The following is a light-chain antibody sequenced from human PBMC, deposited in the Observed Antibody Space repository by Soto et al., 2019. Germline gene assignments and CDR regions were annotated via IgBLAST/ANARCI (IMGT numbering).Light chain of an antibody. CDR1: QSISSY. J-gene: IGKJ3*01. V-gene: IGKV3-11*01. CDR2: DAS. Sequence: EIVLTQSPATLSLSPGERATLSCRASQSISSYLAWYQQKPDQAPRLLIYDASNRVTGIPARFSGSGSGTDFTLTISSLAPEDFAVYYCQQRSTRPFTFGPGTKVDIK. CDR3: QQRSTRPFT.